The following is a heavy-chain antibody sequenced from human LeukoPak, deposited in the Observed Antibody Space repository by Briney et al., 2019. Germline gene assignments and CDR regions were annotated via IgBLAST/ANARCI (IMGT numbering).Heavy chain of an antibody. V-gene: IGHV3-9*01. Sequence: SSGGYYWSWIRQHPGKGLEWVSGISWNSGTIGYADSVKGRFTISRDNAKNSLYLQMNSLRAEDTALYFCAVDLYSSVWYGAFDMWGQGTMVTVST. CDR3: AVDLYSSVWYGAFDM. CDR2: ISWNSGTI. CDR1: SSGGYY. D-gene: IGHD6-13*01. J-gene: IGHJ3*02.